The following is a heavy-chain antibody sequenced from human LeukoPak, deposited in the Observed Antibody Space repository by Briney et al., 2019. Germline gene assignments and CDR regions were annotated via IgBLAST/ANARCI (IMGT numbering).Heavy chain of an antibody. V-gene: IGHV4-61*02. J-gene: IGHJ5*02. Sequence: PSETLSLTCTVSGGSISSKNYYWGWIRQPAGKGLEWIGRIYTSGSTNYNPSLKSRVTMSVDTSKNQFSLKLRSVTAADTAVYYCASSIPPFDPWGQGTLVTVSS. CDR2: IYTSGST. CDR3: ASSIPPFDP. CDR1: GGSISSKNYY.